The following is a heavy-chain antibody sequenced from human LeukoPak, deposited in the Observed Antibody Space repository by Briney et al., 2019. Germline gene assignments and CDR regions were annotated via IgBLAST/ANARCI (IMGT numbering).Heavy chain of an antibody. J-gene: IGHJ6*02. D-gene: IGHD3-3*01. V-gene: IGHV4-59*08. Sequence: PSETLSLTCTVSGGSISSYYWSWIRQPPGKGLEWIGYIYYSGSTNYNPSLKSRVTISVDTSKNQFSLKLSSVTAADTAVYYCAGELRFLEWLSDPHYYYYYGMDVWGQGTTVTASS. CDR3: AGELRFLEWLSDPHYYYYYGMDV. CDR2: IYYSGST. CDR1: GGSISSYY.